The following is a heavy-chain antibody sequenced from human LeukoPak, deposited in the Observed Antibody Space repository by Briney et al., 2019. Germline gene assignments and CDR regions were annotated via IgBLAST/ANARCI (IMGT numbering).Heavy chain of an antibody. D-gene: IGHD6-13*01. V-gene: IGHV3-21*01. Sequence: SGGSLRLSCAASGFTFSSYSMNWVRQAPGKGLEWVSSISSSSSYIYYADSVKGRFTISRDNAKNSLYLQMNSLRAEDTAVYYCARGRSSSWYYFDYWGQGTLVTVSS. CDR3: ARGRSSSWYYFDY. J-gene: IGHJ4*02. CDR1: GFTFSSYS. CDR2: ISSSSSYI.